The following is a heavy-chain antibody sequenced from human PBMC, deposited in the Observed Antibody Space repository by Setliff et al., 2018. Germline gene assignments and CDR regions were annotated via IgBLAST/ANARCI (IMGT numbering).Heavy chain of an antibody. V-gene: IGHV4-39*01. CDR3: ARHKSNGSGSYPSLYMDV. J-gene: IGHJ6*03. CDR2: IYYSGST. Sequence: KLPEPLSLTCRVSGGSISSGNYYWGLIRQPPGKGLEWVATIYYSGSTYSNPSLKSRLIISVDAPDNQFSVKLSSVTAADTAVYYCARHKSNGSGSYPSLYMDVWGKGIMVTVSS. D-gene: IGHD3-10*01. CDR1: GGSISSGNYY.